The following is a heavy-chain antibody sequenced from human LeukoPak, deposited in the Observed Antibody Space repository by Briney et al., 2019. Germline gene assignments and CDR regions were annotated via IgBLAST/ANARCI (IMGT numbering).Heavy chain of an antibody. J-gene: IGHJ4*02. Sequence: GGSLRLSCAASGFIFRNYGMSWVRQAPGKGLEWVSTFGGSGNTYYADSVKGRFTISRDNSKNTLYLQMNSLRAEDTAVYYCANRGSGSSPYYFDYWGQGTLVTVSS. CDR2: FGGSGNT. CDR1: GFIFRNYG. CDR3: ANRGSGSSPYYFDY. D-gene: IGHD3-10*01. V-gene: IGHV3-23*01.